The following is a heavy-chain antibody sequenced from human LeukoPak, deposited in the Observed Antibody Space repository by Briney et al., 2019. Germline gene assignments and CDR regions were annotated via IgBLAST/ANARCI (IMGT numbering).Heavy chain of an antibody. J-gene: IGHJ4*02. D-gene: IGHD4-17*01. V-gene: IGHV4-31*03. Sequence: SQTLSLTCTVSGGSISSGGYYWSWIRQHPGKGLEWIGYIYYSGSTYYNPSLKSRVTISVDTSKNQFSLKLSSVTAADTAVYYCARVRNYGDPVDYWGQGTLVTVSS. CDR2: IYYSGST. CDR1: GGSISSGGYY. CDR3: ARVRNYGDPVDY.